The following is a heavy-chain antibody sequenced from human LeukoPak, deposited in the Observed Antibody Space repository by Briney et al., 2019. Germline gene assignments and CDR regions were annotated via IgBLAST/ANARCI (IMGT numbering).Heavy chain of an antibody. J-gene: IGHJ3*02. CDR2: IYTSGST. CDR1: GGSISSGSYY. V-gene: IGHV4-61*02. D-gene: IGHD6-13*01. Sequence: SETLSLTCTVSGGSISSGSYYWGWIRQPAGKGLEWVGRIYTSGSTNYNPSLKSRVTLSVDTSKNQFSLKLSSATAADTAVYYCARGYIRYSSSWYTKDDAFDIWGQGTMVTVSS. CDR3: ARGYIRYSSSWYTKDDAFDI.